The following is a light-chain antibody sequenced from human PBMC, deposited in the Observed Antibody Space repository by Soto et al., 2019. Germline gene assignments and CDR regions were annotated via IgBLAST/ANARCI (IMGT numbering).Light chain of an antibody. J-gene: IGKJ2*01. CDR1: KNINNF. Sequence: DIQMTQSPSTLSASVGDRVTITCRASKNINNFLAWYQQKPGKAPNLIIYDAFTLESGVPSRFSGSGFGTDFTLTISSLQPDDFATYYWQQFASYMYTFGQGTRLEIK. CDR3: QQFASYMYT. V-gene: IGKV1-5*01. CDR2: DAF.